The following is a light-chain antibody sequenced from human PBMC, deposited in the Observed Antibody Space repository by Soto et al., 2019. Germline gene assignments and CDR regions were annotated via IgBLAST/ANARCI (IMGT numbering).Light chain of an antibody. CDR3: CSYAGSFNWV. V-gene: IGLV2-23*01. CDR2: EGS. Sequence: QSALTQPASVSGSPGQSITISCTGTSSDVGSYNLVSWYQQHPGKAPKLMIYEGSKRPSGVSNRFSGSKSGNTASLTISGLQAEDEADYYCCSYAGSFNWVFGGGTKVTVL. CDR1: SSDVGSYNL. J-gene: IGLJ3*02.